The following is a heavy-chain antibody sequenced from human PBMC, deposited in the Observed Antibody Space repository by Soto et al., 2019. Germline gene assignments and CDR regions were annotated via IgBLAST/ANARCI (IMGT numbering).Heavy chain of an antibody. CDR2: ISYDGNNE. V-gene: IGHV3-30-3*01. J-gene: IGHJ3*02. D-gene: IGHD1-26*01. Sequence: ESGGGVVPPGRSLRLSCAASGFTFSAYTMHWVRQPPGKGLEWVAVISYDGNNERYTDPVKGRFTVSRDNSKSTLYLQMNSLKSEDTAVYYCARDGYSGRSDGFDIWGQGTMVTVSS. CDR1: GFTFSAYT. CDR3: ARDGYSGRSDGFDI.